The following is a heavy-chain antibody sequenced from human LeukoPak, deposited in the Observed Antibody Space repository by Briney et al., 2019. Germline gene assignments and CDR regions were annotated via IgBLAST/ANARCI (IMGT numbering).Heavy chain of an antibody. CDR3: AGRYCSSTSCYTVDWYFDL. D-gene: IGHD2-2*02. J-gene: IGHJ2*01. V-gene: IGHV1-69*13. CDR1: GGTFSSYA. Sequence: SVKVSCKASGGTFSSYAISWVRQAPGQGLEWMGGIIPIFGTANYAQKFQGRVTITADESTSTAYTELSSLRSEDTAVYYCAGRYCSSTSCYTVDWYFDLWGRGTLVTVSS. CDR2: IIPIFGTA.